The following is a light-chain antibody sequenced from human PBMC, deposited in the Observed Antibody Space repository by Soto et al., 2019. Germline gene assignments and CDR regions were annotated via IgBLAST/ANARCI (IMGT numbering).Light chain of an antibody. Sequence: EVVMTKSPGTLSVSPGEGVTLSCRASQGIGDTLAWYQHKPGQTPRLLIYGASTRATGIPARFSGTGSGTEYTLTISCLQSEDFAVYYGQQYNKRPPETFGQGTKVEIK. V-gene: IGKV3-15*01. CDR1: QGIGDT. CDR2: GAS. CDR3: QQYNKRPPET. J-gene: IGKJ1*01.